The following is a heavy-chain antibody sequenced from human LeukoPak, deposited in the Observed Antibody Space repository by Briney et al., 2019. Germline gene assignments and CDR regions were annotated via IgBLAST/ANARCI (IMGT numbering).Heavy chain of an antibody. Sequence: GGSLRLSCAASGFTFSSYAMHWVRQAPGKGLERVAVISYDGSNKYYADSVKGRFTISRDNSKNTLYLQMNSLRAEDTAVYYCARALSPFDYWGQETLVTVSS. CDR2: ISYDGSNK. CDR1: GFTFSSYA. J-gene: IGHJ4*02. CDR3: ARALSPFDY. V-gene: IGHV3-30-3*01.